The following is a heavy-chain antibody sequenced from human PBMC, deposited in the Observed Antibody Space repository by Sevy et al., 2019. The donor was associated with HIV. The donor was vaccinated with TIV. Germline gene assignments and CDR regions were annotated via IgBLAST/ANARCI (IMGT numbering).Heavy chain of an antibody. V-gene: IGHV3-23*01. J-gene: IGHJ3*02. CDR2: IRGGGGDT. CDR3: VKGARYTIPNDAFDI. Sequence: GGSLRLSCEASGFTFSSNAMSWVRQAPGKGLEWVSGIRGGGGDTFYADSVKGRFTISRDNSKNTLFLQINSLRAEDTALYYCVKGARYTIPNDAFDIWGPGTMVTVSS. CDR1: GFTFSSNA. D-gene: IGHD2-2*02.